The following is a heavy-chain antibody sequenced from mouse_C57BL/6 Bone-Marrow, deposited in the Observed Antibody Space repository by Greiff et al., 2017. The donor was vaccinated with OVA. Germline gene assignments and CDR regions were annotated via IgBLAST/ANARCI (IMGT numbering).Heavy chain of an antibody. J-gene: IGHJ4*01. D-gene: IGHD2-2*01. CDR3: ARIEIYYGYGYYAMDY. CDR1: GYSFTGYY. V-gene: IGHV1-42*01. CDR2: INPSTGGT. Sequence: VQLQQSGPELVKPGASVKISCKASGYSFTGYYMNWVKQSPEKSLEWIGEINPSTGGTTYNQKFKAKATLTVDKSSSTAYMQLKSLTSEDSAVYYCARIEIYYGYGYYAMDYWGQGTSVTVSS.